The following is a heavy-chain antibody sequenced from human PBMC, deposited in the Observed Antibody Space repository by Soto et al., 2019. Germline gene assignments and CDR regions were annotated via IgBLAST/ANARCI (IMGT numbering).Heavy chain of an antibody. D-gene: IGHD3-10*01. CDR2: TLYSGRT. CDR3: SSRVTDAPT. J-gene: IGHJ5*01. CDR1: GASISSGW. Sequence: QVQLQESGPGLVKPSGTLSLTCAVSGASISSGWWTWVRQPPGKGLEWIGETLYSGRTNYNSSLNSRVTRAIDKSKKQFSLNLSSVTAADTAVYYCSSRVTDAPTWGHGTLVTVSS. V-gene: IGHV4-4*02.